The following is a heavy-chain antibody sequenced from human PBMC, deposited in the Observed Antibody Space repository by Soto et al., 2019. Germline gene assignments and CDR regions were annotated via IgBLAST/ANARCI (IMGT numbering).Heavy chain of an antibody. V-gene: IGHV3-9*01. J-gene: IGHJ5*02. D-gene: IGHD6-13*01. CDR1: GFTFDDYA. Sequence: GGSLRLSCAASGFTFDDYAMHWVRQAPGKGLEWVSGISWNSGSIGYADSVKGRFTISRDNAKNSLYLQMNSLRAEDTALYYCAKDKAAAGRVNWFDPWVQGTLVTVSS. CDR2: ISWNSGSI. CDR3: AKDKAAAGRVNWFDP.